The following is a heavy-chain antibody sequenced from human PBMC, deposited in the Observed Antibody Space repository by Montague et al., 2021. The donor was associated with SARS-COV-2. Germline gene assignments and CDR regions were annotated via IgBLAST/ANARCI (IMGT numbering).Heavy chain of an antibody. CDR2: IDWDDDK. CDR1: GFSLSTSGMC. D-gene: IGHD5-18*01. Sequence: PALVKPTQTLTLTRTFSGFSLSTSGMCVSWIRQPPGKALEWLALIDWDDDKYYSTSLKTRLTISKDTSKNRVVLTMTNMDPVDTATFYCARIPTAGTPMGNYYYGMDVWGQGTTATVSS. CDR3: ARIPTAGTPMGNYYYGMDV. V-gene: IGHV2-70*01. J-gene: IGHJ6*02.